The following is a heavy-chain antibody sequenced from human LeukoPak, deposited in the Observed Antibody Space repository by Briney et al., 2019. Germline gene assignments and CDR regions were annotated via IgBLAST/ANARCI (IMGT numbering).Heavy chain of an antibody. CDR3: ARAGADWGPRWYYDL. V-gene: IGHV3-7*01. D-gene: IGHD3/OR15-3a*01. Sequence: PGGSLRLSCAASGFTFTNYVVTWVRQAPGKGLEWVANMHQDGRERNYVDSLKGRFTISRDNAKNSLFLQMNSLRVEDTAVYYCARAGADWGPRWYYDLWGQGTLVTVSP. CDR1: GFTFTNYV. J-gene: IGHJ4*02. CDR2: MHQDGRER.